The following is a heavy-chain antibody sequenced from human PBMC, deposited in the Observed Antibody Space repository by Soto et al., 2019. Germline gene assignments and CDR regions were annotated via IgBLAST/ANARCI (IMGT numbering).Heavy chain of an antibody. CDR2: ISGSGGST. J-gene: IGHJ4*02. Sequence: GGSLRLSCAASGFTFSSYAMSWVRQAPGKGLEWVSAISGSGGSTYYADSVKGRFTISRDNSKNTLYLQMNSLRAEDTAVYYCAKAPCGSCYSARFYCGQGTLVTVSS. V-gene: IGHV3-23*01. D-gene: IGHD2-15*01. CDR1: GFTFSSYA. CDR3: AKAPCGSCYSARFY.